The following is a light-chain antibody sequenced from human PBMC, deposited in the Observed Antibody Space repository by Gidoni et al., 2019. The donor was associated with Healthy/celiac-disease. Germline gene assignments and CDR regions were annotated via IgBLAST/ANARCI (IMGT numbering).Light chain of an antibody. Sequence: QSALTQHASVAGSPGQSITISCTGTSRYVGGYNYVSWYQQHPGKAPKLRIYDVSNRPSGVSNRFSGSTSGTTASLTISGLQAEYAADYYCSSYTSILWVFGGGPKLTVL. CDR1: SRYVGGYNY. CDR3: SSYTSILWV. CDR2: DVS. V-gene: IGLV2-14*01. J-gene: IGLJ3*02.